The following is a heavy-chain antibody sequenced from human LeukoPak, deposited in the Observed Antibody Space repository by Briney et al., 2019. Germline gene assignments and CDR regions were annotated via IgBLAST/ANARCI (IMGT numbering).Heavy chain of an antibody. CDR1: GGSISSGDYY. V-gene: IGHV4-61*08. Sequence: SSQTLSLTCTVSGGSISSGDYYWSWIRQPPGKGLEWIGYIYYSGSTNYNPSLKGRVTISVDTSKNQFSLKLSSVTAADTAVYYCARSGLFDYWGQGTLVTVSS. CDR3: ARSGLFDY. J-gene: IGHJ4*02. CDR2: IYYSGST.